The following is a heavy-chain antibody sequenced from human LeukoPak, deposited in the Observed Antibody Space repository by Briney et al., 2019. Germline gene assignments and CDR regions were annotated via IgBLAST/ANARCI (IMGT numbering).Heavy chain of an antibody. Sequence: GGSLRLSCAASGFTFSSYSMNWVRQAPGKGLEWVSYISSSSSTIYYADSVKGRFTISRDYSKNTLYLQMNSLRAEDTAVYYCAREEGLVLDYWGQGTLVTVSS. J-gene: IGHJ4*02. CDR3: AREEGLVLDY. D-gene: IGHD2-8*02. CDR2: ISSSSSTI. CDR1: GFTFSSYS. V-gene: IGHV3-48*01.